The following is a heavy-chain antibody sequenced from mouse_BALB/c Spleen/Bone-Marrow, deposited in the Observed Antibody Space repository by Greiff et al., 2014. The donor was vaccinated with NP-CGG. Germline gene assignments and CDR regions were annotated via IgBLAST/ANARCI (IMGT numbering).Heavy chain of an antibody. V-gene: IGHV1-87*01. CDR1: GYTFSSYW. Sequence: QVQLQQSGAELARPGASVKLSCKAFGYTFSSYWMQWVKQRPGQGLEWIGSIYPGDGDTRYTQKFKGKATLTADKSSSTAYMQLSSLASEDSAVYYCARGAYYRYDGFAYWGQGTLVTVSA. J-gene: IGHJ3*01. CDR2: IYPGDGDT. CDR3: ARGAYYRYDGFAY. D-gene: IGHD2-14*01.